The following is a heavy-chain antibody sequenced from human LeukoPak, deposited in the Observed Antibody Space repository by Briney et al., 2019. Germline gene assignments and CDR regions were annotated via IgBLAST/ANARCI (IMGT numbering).Heavy chain of an antibody. CDR1: GYTFTSYA. CDR2: INTNTGNP. D-gene: IGHD3-10*01. CDR3: ARDRITMVRGVKRNDNWFDP. J-gene: IGHJ5*02. Sequence: ASVKVSCKASGYTFTSYAMNWVRQAPGQGLEWMGWINTNTGNPTYAQGFTGRFVFSLDTSVSTAYLQISSLKAEDTAVYYCARDRITMVRGVKRNDNWFDPWGQGTLVTVSS. V-gene: IGHV7-4-1*02.